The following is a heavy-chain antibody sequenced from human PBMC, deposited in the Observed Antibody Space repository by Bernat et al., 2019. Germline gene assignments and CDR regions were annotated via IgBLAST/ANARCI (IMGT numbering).Heavy chain of an antibody. D-gene: IGHD3-3*01. V-gene: IGHV3-23*01. CDR1: GFTFSSYA. Sequence: EVQLLESGGGLVQPGGSLRLSCAASGFTFSSYAMSWVRQAPGKGLEWVSAIRGSGGSKYYADSVMGRFTISRDNSKNTLYLQMNSLRAEDTAVYYCAKDREYYDFWSGYYTLYYFDYWGQGTLVTVSS. J-gene: IGHJ4*02. CDR2: IRGSGGSK. CDR3: AKDREYYDFWSGYYTLYYFDY.